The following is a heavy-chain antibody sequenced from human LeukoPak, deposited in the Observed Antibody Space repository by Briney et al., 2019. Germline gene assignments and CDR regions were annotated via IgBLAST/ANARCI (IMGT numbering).Heavy chain of an antibody. V-gene: IGHV3-21*01. Sequence: GGSLRLSCAASGFSVSNNYMSWVRQAPGKGLEWVSSISSSSSYIYYADSVKGRFTISRDNAKNSLYLQMNSLRAEDTAVYYCARAPRYCSGGSCNRFDPWGQGTLVTVSS. CDR1: GFSVSNNY. D-gene: IGHD2-15*01. CDR2: ISSSSSYI. CDR3: ARAPRYCSGGSCNRFDP. J-gene: IGHJ5*02.